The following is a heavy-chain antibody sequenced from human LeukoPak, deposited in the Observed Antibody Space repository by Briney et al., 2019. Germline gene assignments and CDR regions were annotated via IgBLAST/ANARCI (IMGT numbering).Heavy chain of an antibody. Sequence: ASVKASCKASGGTFSSYAISWVRQAPGQGLEWMGIINPSGGSTSYAQKFQGRVTMTRDMSTSTVYMELSSLRSEDTAVYYCAREGYSYGRRRKLFDPWGQGTLVTVSS. J-gene: IGHJ5*02. V-gene: IGHV1-46*01. CDR3: AREGYSYGRRRKLFDP. D-gene: IGHD5-18*01. CDR1: GGTFSSYA. CDR2: INPSGGST.